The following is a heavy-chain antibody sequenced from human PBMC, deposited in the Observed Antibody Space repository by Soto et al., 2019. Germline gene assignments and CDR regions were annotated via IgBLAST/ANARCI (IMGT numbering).Heavy chain of an antibody. D-gene: IGHD3-10*01. Sequence: QVQLVQSGGEVKKPGASVKVSCKASGYTFTSHGISWVRQAPGQGPEWMGWISAHNGDTNYAQKLQGRVTVTTDTPTSTAYMELRSLRSEDTAVYYCARILRGSNTDYYHYMDVWGKGTTVTVSS. CDR1: GYTFTSHG. CDR2: ISAHNGDT. J-gene: IGHJ6*03. CDR3: ARILRGSNTDYYHYMDV. V-gene: IGHV1-18*01.